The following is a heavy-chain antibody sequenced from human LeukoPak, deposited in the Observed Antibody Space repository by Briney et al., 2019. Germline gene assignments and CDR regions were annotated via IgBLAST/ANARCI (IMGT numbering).Heavy chain of an antibody. CDR2: ISSSSSYI. CDR3: ARDHSYYDSSGYY. J-gene: IGHJ4*02. CDR1: GFTFSSYS. V-gene: IGHV3-21*01. D-gene: IGHD3-22*01. Sequence: GGSLRLSCAAFGFTFSSYSMNWVRQAPGKGLEWVSSISSSSSYIYYADSVKGRFTISRDNAKNSLYLQMNSLRAEDTAVYYCARDHSYYDSSGYYWGQGTLVTVSS.